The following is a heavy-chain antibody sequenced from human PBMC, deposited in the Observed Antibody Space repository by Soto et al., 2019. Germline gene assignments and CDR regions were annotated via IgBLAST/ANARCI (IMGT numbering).Heavy chain of an antibody. V-gene: IGHV4-59*02. CDR1: GFSVSSTY. J-gene: IGHJ4*02. CDR2: VYDSGST. Sequence: SETLSLTCIVSGFSVSSTYWGWVRQSPGKGLEWIGYVYDSGSTNYSPSLKSRVTISVGTSKNQFFLRLRSVTAADTAVYYCGRIPYTSASFDYWGQGNLVTVSS. CDR3: GRIPYTSASFDY. D-gene: IGHD3-16*01.